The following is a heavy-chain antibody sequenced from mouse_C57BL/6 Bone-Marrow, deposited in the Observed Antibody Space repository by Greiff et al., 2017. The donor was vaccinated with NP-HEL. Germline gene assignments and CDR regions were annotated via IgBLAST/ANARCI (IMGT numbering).Heavy chain of an antibody. CDR1: GYAFTNYL. CDR2: INPGSGGT. D-gene: IGHD1-1*01. V-gene: IGHV1-54*01. Sequence: QVQLQQSGAELVRPGTSVKVSCKASGYAFTNYLIEWVKQRPGQGLEWIGVINPGSGGTNYNEKFKGKATLTADKSSSTAYMQLSSLTSGDSAVYFGARGRNYYGSSGEKNFDYWGQGTTLTVSS. CDR3: ARGRNYYGSSGEKNFDY. J-gene: IGHJ2*01.